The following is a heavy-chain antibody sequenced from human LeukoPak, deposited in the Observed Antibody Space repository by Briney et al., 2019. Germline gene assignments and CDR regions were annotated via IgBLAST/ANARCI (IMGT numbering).Heavy chain of an antibody. Sequence: SETLSLTCAVYGGSFSGYYWSWIRQPPGKGLEWIGETIHSGSTNYNPSLKSRVTISVDTSKNQFSLQLSSVTAADTAVYYCARALSSSCRFDYWGQGTLVTVSS. D-gene: IGHD6-13*01. CDR2: TIHSGST. V-gene: IGHV4-34*12. CDR3: ARALSSSCRFDY. J-gene: IGHJ4*02. CDR1: GGSFSGYY.